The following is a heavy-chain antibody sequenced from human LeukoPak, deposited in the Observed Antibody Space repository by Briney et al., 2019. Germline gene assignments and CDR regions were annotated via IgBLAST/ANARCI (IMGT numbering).Heavy chain of an antibody. CDR1: GFTFSSYA. CDR2: IYSGGST. Sequence: AGGSLRLSCAASGFTFSSYAMSWVRQAPGKGLEWVSVIYSGGSTYYADSVKGRFTISRHNSKNTLYLQMNSLRAEDTAVYYCARDYSPGMDVWGQGTTVTVSS. V-gene: IGHV3-53*04. D-gene: IGHD5-18*01. J-gene: IGHJ6*02. CDR3: ARDYSPGMDV.